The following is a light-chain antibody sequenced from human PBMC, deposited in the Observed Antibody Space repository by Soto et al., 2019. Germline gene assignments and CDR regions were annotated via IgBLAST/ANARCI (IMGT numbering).Light chain of an antibody. Sequence: DIQMTQSPSSLSASVGDRVTITCRASQTISSYLNWYQHKPGKAPKLLISAASTLQSGVPSRFSGSGSGADVALTVSNLQPADSATSYCQQTYNPPWTFGQGTKVEIK. CDR3: QQTYNPPWT. CDR2: AAS. CDR1: QTISSY. J-gene: IGKJ1*01. V-gene: IGKV1-39*01.